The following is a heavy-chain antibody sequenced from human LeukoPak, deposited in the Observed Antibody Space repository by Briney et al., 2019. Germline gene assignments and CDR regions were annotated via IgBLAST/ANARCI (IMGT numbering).Heavy chain of an antibody. J-gene: IGHJ4*02. CDR3: ARRAYHFDY. V-gene: IGHV3-48*03. CDR1: GFRFSSYE. D-gene: IGHD2-2*01. CDR2: VGNARYTI. Sequence: PGGSLRLSCAASGFRFSSYEMNWVRQAAGKGLEWISYVGNARYTIYYADPVKGRFTISSDKATNSLFMKMNSLRAEDTAIYYCARRAYHFDYWGQGTLVTVSS.